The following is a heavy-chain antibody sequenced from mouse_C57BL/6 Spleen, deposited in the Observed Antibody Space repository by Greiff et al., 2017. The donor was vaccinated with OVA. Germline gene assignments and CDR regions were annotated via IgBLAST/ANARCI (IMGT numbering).Heavy chain of an antibody. D-gene: IGHD2-1*01. J-gene: IGHJ1*03. CDR3: ARRDIYYGNYGGYIDV. V-gene: IGHV1-26*01. Sequence: VQLQQSGPELVKPGASVKISCKASGYTFTDYYMNWVKQSHGKSLEWIGDINPNNGGTSYNQKFKGKATLTVDKSSSTAYMELRSLTSEDSAVYYCARRDIYYGNYGGYIDVWGTGTTVTVSS. CDR1: GYTFTDYY. CDR2: INPNNGGT.